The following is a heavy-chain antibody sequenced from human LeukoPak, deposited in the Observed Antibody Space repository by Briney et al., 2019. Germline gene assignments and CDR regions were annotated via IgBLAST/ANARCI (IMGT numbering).Heavy chain of an antibody. J-gene: IGHJ5*02. V-gene: IGHV4-39*07. CDR3: ARAEYSSSSGGYNNWFDP. Sequence: PSETLSLTCTVSGGSISSYYWSWIRQPPGKGLEWIGSIYYSGSTYYNPSLKSRVTISVDTSKNQFSLKLSSVTAADTAVYYCARAEYSSSSGGYNNWFDPWGQGTLVTVSS. CDR1: GGSISSYY. D-gene: IGHD6-6*01. CDR2: IYYSGST.